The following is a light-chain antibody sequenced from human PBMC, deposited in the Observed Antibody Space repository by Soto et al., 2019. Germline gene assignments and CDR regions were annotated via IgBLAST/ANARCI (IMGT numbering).Light chain of an antibody. CDR3: QQRSSWPLT. CDR2: DTF. CDR1: QAVSTR. V-gene: IGKV3D-11*01. Sequence: EIVLTQSPATLSSFPGDRVTLSCRASQAVSTRLAWYQHKPGQAPRLLIYDTFNRVSDVPARFSGSGSGTVFTLTINNVAPEDSAIYYCQQRSSWPLTFGGGTKVDIK. J-gene: IGKJ4*01.